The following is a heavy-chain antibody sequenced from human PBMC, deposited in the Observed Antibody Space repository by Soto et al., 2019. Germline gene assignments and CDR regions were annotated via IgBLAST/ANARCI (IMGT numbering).Heavy chain of an antibody. J-gene: IGHJ6*03. Sequence: GGSLRLSCAASGFTFSDHYMDWVRQAPGKGLEWVGRTRNKANSYTTEYAASVKGRFTISRDDSKNSLYLQMNSLKTEDTAVYYCARADIGGSRNYYYYMDVWGKGTTVTVSS. CDR1: GFTFSDHY. V-gene: IGHV3-72*01. CDR2: TRNKANSYTT. D-gene: IGHD5-12*01. CDR3: ARADIGGSRNYYYYMDV.